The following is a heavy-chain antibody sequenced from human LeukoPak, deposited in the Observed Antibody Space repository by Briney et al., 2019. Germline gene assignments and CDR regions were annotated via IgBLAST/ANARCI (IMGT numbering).Heavy chain of an antibody. J-gene: IGHJ4*02. CDR3: ARAAMVRGVDYFDS. V-gene: IGHV3-7*04. D-gene: IGHD3-10*01. CDR2: IKQDGSEK. CDR1: GFAFSSYW. Sequence: PGGSLRLSCAASGFAFSSYWMSWVRQAPGKGLQWVANIKQDGSEKYYVDSVKGRFTISRDNSKNTLCLQMNSLRAEDTAVYYCARAAMVRGVDYFDSWGQGTLVTVSS.